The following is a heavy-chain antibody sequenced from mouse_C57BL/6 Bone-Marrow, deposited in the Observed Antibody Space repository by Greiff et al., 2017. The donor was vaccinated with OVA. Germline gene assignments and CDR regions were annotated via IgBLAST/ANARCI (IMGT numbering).Heavy chain of an antibody. CDR1: GFNIKDDY. Sequence: VQLQQSGAELVRPGASVKLSCTASGFNIKDDYMPWVKQRPEQGLEWIGWIDPENGDTEYASKFQGKATITADTSSNTAYLQLSSLTSEDTAVYSCTTGGLYDGYPEAMDYWGQGTSVTVSS. CDR2: IDPENGDT. D-gene: IGHD2-3*01. CDR3: TTGGLYDGYPEAMDY. J-gene: IGHJ4*01. V-gene: IGHV14-4*01.